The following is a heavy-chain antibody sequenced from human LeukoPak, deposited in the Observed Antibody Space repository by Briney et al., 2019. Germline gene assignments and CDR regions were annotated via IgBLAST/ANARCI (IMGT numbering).Heavy chain of an antibody. CDR2: ISGSGGST. V-gene: IGHV3-23*01. J-gene: IGHJ4*02. CDR1: GFTFSSYA. D-gene: IGHD5-18*01. Sequence: PGGSLRLSCAASGFTFSSYAMSWVRQAPGKGLEGVSAISGSGGSTYYADSVKGRFTISRDNSKNTLYLQMNSLRAEDTAVYYCAKLGQLWLLSYFDYWGQGTLVTVSS. CDR3: AKLGQLWLLSYFDY.